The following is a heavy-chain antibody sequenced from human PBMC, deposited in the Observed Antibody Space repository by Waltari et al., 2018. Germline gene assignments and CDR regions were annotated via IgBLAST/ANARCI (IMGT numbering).Heavy chain of an antibody. CDR1: GHSITGHYW. Sequence: QVQLQESGPGLVKPSGTLSLTFGVSGHSITGHYWWSWVRQPPGKVLDWSGQVHRSGRTNYNPPLESRVTVSIDTSNTQISLELTSATAADTALYFCARDRGRGLYLDSWGRGILVTVSP. V-gene: IGHV4-4*02. J-gene: IGHJ4*02. CDR3: ARDRGRGLYLDS. CDR2: VHRSGRT. D-gene: IGHD2-15*01.